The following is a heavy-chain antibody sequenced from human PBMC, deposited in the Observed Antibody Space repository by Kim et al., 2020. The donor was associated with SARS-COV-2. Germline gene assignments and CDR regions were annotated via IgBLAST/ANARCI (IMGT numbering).Heavy chain of an antibody. V-gene: IGHV6-1*01. CDR3: ARDSEKTGGMDV. Sequence: YAVSVKSRITITPDTSKNQFSLQLNSVTPEDTAVYYCARDSEKTGGMDVWGQGTTVTVSS. D-gene: IGHD3-10*01. J-gene: IGHJ6*02.